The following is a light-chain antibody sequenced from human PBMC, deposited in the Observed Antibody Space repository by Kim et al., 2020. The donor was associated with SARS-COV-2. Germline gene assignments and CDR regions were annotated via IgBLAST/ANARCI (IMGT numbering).Light chain of an antibody. V-gene: IGKV3-20*01. CDR3: QQYGSSPWT. CDR2: GAS. CDR1: QSVSSSY. Sequence: APGESATRSCRASQSVSSSYLAWYQQKPGQAPRLLIYGASSRATGIPDRVSGSGSGTDFTLTISRLEPEDFAVYYCQQYGSSPWTFGQGTKVEIK. J-gene: IGKJ1*01.